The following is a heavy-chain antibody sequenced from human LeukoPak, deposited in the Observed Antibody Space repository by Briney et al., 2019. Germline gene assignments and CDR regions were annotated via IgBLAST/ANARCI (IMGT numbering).Heavy chain of an antibody. CDR2: INPNSGGT. CDR1: GYTFTGYY. J-gene: IGHJ4*02. Sequence: ASVGVSGKASGYTFTGYYMHWVRQAPGQGLEWMGWINPNSGGTNYAQKFQGRVTMTRDTSISTAYMELSRLRSDDTAVYYCARAGYSSSWYQEIWDYWGQGTLVTVSS. D-gene: IGHD6-13*01. V-gene: IGHV1-2*02. CDR3: ARAGYSSSWYQEIWDY.